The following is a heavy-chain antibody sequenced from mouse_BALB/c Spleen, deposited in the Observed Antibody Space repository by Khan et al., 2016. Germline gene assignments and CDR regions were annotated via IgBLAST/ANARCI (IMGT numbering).Heavy chain of an antibody. CDR1: GYTFTDYY. CDR2: IFPGSGNT. V-gene: IGHV1-77*01. J-gene: IGHJ4*01. Sequence: QVQLQQSGAELAKPGASVKMSCKASGYTFTDYYLHWVKQRTGQGLEWIGEIFPGSGNTYYNEKFKGKASLTADTSSSTAYMQLSSLTSEDSAVYFCARSYYGYFAMDYWGHGASVTVSS. D-gene: IGHD1-2*01. CDR3: ARSYYGYFAMDY.